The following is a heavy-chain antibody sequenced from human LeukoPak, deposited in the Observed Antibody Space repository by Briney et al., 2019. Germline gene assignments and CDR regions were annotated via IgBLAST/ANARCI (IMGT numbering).Heavy chain of an antibody. D-gene: IGHD1-7*01. Sequence: SETLSLTCTVSGGSMSSSSYYWGWIRQPPGKGLEWIASIYYSGSTYYNPSLKSRVTISADTSKNQFSLKLNSVTAADTAVYYCARGGVELFDYWGQGTLVTVSS. CDR2: IYYSGST. J-gene: IGHJ4*02. CDR3: ARGGVELFDY. CDR1: GGSMSSSSYY. V-gene: IGHV4-39*01.